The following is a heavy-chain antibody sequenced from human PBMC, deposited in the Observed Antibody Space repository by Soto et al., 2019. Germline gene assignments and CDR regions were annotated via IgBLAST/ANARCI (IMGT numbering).Heavy chain of an antibody. V-gene: IGHV3-23*01. D-gene: IGHD6-19*01. J-gene: IGHJ3*02. CDR1: GFTFSSYA. Sequence: GGSLRLSCAASGFTFSSYAMSWVRQAPGKGLEWVSAISGSGGSTYYADSVKGRFTISRDNSKNTLYQQMNSLRPEATAVYYCAKDHFMCSHLSIAVDGHDLDIWGQGTMVTVSS. CDR3: AKDHFMCSHLSIAVDGHDLDI. CDR2: ISGSGGST.